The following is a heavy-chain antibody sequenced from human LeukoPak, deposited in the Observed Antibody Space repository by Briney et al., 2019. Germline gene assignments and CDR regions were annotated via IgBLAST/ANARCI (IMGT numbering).Heavy chain of an antibody. CDR1: GFIFSNYA. CDR2: VCGPGRET. CDR3: AGINCPPVGLAPPSYY. D-gene: IGHD2-15*01. J-gene: IGHJ4*02. Sequence: GGSLRLSCAASGFIFSNYAMSWVRQAPGKGLEWVSDVCGPGRETYYADSVKGRFTISRDNSKNTLFLPMDSLRGEDTAVYHCAGINCPPVGLAPPSYYWGQGTLVTVSS. V-gene: IGHV3-23*01.